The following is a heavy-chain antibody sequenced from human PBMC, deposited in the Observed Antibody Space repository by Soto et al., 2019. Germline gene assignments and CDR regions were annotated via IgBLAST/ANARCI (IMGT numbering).Heavy chain of an antibody. CDR3: ARAPITIFGVVIRVGWFDP. CDR1: GGSISSSNW. CDR2: IYHSGST. Sequence: SETLSLTCAVSGGSISSSNWWSCVRQPPGKGLEWIGEIYHSGSTNYNPSLKSRVTISVDKSKNQFSLKLSSVTAADTAVYYCARAPITIFGVVIRVGWFDPWGQGTLVTVSS. D-gene: IGHD3-3*01. V-gene: IGHV4-4*02. J-gene: IGHJ5*02.